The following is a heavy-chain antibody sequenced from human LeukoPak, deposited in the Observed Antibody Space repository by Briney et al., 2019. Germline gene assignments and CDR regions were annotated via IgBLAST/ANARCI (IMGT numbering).Heavy chain of an antibody. D-gene: IGHD3-16*01. CDR1: GYSISSGYY. CDR2: IYHSGRT. J-gene: IGHJ4*02. CDR3: ARYAWGTAADPY. V-gene: IGHV4-38-2*01. Sequence: SETLSLTCAVSGYSISSGYYWGWIRQPPRKGREWIGSIYHSGRTYYDPSLKRRVTISVDTSKNQFSLKLSSVTAADTAVYYCARYAWGTAADPYWGQGTLVTVSS.